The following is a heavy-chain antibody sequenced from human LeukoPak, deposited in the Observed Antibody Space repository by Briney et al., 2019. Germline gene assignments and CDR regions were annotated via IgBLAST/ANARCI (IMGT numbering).Heavy chain of an antibody. CDR2: FDPEDGET. V-gene: IGHV1-24*01. D-gene: IGHD6-19*01. J-gene: IGHJ4*02. Sequence: ASVKVSCKASGYTFTGYYMHWVRQAPGKGLEWMGGFDPEDGETIYAQKFQGRVTMTEDTSTDTAYMELSSLRSEDTAVYYCATLAVAGAFDYWGQGTLVTVSS. CDR3: ATLAVAGAFDY. CDR1: GYTFTGYY.